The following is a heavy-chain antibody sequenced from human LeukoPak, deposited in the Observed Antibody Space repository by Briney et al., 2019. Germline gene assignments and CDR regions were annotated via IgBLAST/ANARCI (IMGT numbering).Heavy chain of an antibody. J-gene: IGHJ4*02. CDR2: IRSTGDT. CDR3: SGHGSSSY. V-gene: IGHV3-23*01. Sequence: GGSLRLSCATSGFSFSENALSWFRQAPGKGLEWVSDIRSTGDTYYAESVKGRFTISRDNSKNTLYLQMNSLRADDTALYYASGHGSSSYWGQGTLVTVSS. D-gene: IGHD6-13*01. CDR1: GFSFSENA.